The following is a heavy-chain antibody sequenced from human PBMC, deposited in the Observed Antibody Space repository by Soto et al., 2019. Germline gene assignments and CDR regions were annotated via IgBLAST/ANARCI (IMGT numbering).Heavy chain of an antibody. J-gene: IGHJ4*02. CDR2: VKSKRDGGTI. V-gene: IGHV3-15*07. D-gene: IGHD1-1*01. CDR3: ATSVVATGTVDY. CDR1: GFPFTNAW. Sequence: EVHLVESGGDLVRPRGSLRLSCEAAGFPFTNAWMNWFRQAPGKGLEWVGRVKSKRDGGTIEYASPVKGRFTVSRDDSRDTAYLQLSSLKTEDTAVYYCATSVVATGTVDYWGQGTLVTVSS.